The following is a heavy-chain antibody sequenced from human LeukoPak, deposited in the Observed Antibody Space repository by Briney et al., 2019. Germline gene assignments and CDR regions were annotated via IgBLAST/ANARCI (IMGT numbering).Heavy chain of an antibody. Sequence: ASVKLSCKASGYTFTGNNMHWVRQPPGQGLEWMGWIFPNSGGTNYAQKFQGRVTMTRDTSISTAYMELSRLRSDDTAVYYCARLIAAAGRVGDYWGQGTLVTVSS. CDR3: ARLIAAAGRVGDY. CDR2: IFPNSGGT. D-gene: IGHD6-13*01. V-gene: IGHV1-2*02. CDR1: GYTFTGNN. J-gene: IGHJ4*02.